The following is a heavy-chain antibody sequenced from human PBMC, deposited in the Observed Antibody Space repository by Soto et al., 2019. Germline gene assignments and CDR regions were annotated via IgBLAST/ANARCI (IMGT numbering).Heavy chain of an antibody. CDR2: IDSDGSDT. V-gene: IGHV3-74*01. D-gene: IGHD2-21*01. CDR1: GFMFSSYW. J-gene: IGHJ4*02. Sequence: EVQLVESGGGLVQPGGSLRLSCAASGFMFSSYWMHWVRQAPGKGPVWVSHIDSDGSDTTYADSVKGRFTISRDNAKNTLYLQMNSLRAEDTAVYYCVRGHIGVGIDYWGLGTLVTVSS. CDR3: VRGHIGVGIDY.